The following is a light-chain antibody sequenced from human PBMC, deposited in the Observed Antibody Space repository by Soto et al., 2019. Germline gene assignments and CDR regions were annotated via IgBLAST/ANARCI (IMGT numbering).Light chain of an antibody. CDR3: QQYNNWPRGT. CDR2: GAS. J-gene: IGKJ1*01. V-gene: IGKV3-15*01. CDR1: QSIGLA. Sequence: EIVLTQSPATLSLSPGERATLSCRASQSIGLAIAWYQHKPGQAPRLLIYGASTRATGIPARFSGSGSGTEFTLTISSLQSEDFAVYYCQQYNNWPRGTFGQGTKV.